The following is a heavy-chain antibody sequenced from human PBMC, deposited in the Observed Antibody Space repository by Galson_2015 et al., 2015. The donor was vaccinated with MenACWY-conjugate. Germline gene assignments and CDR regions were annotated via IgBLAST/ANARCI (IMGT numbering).Heavy chain of an antibody. Sequence: SVKVSCKASGGTFSSYAISWVRQAPGQGLEWMGGIIPIFGTANYAQKFQGRVTITADESTSTAYMELSSLRSEDTAVYYCAWKETSIMKTPYYYYGMDVWGQGTTVTVSS. CDR2: IIPIFGTA. CDR1: GGTFSSYA. J-gene: IGHJ6*02. D-gene: IGHD2-2*01. CDR3: AWKETSIMKTPYYYYGMDV. V-gene: IGHV1-69*13.